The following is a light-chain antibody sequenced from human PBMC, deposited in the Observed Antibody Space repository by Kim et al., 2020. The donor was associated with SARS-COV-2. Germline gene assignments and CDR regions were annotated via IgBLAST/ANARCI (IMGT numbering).Light chain of an antibody. V-gene: IGKV1-27*01. CDR1: QGISNS. Sequence: ASVGDRVTITCRASQGISNSLAWYQQKPGKVHKVLIYSASALQSGVPSRFSGSGSGTDFTLTISSLQPEDVATYYCQKYNAAPWTFGQGTKVDIK. J-gene: IGKJ1*01. CDR3: QKYNAAPWT. CDR2: SAS.